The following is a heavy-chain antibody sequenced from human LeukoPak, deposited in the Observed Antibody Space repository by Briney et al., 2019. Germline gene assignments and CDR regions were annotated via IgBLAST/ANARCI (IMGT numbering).Heavy chain of an antibody. CDR2: ISSGGA. J-gene: IGHJ5*01. CDR3: ARHEFWVPFDS. V-gene: IGHV4-59*08. D-gene: IGHD4/OR15-4a*01. CDR1: GDSVSCSR. Sequence: PSESLFHGCTVSGDSVSCSRWAWIRQPPGKGLEWIGYISSGGANYNRSLKSRVTMSIDTAKNQFSLRLSSVTAADTAVYFCARHEFWVPFDSWGQGALVTVSP.